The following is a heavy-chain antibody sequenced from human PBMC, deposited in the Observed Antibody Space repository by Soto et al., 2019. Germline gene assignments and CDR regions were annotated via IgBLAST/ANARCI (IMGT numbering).Heavy chain of an antibody. D-gene: IGHD5-18*01. J-gene: IGHJ5*02. CDR3: ARVPVDTYMIYWSDP. V-gene: IGHV4-61*08. CDR2: VYFSGST. CDR1: GDSVNSGDYY. Sequence: SETLSLTCSVSGDSVNSGDYYWTWMRQAPGKGLQWVGHVYFSGSTNYNPSLKSRVTISLDTSKNQFSLKLRSVTAGDTAVYYCARVPVDTYMIYWSDPWGQGTLVTVSS.